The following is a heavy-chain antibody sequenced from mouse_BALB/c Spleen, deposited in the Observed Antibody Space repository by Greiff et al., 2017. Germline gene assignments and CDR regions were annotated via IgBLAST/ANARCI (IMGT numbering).Heavy chain of an antibody. CDR2: INPGSGGT. J-gene: IGHJ4*01. Sequence: VKLMESGAELVRPGTSVKVSCKASGYAFTNYLLEWVKQRPGQGLEWIGVINPGSGGTNYNDKFKGKATLTADKSSSTAYMQLSSLTSDDSAVYFCARYGYYGGETMHYWGQGTSVTVSS. D-gene: IGHD2-3*01. V-gene: IGHV1-54*01. CDR3: ARYGYYGGETMHY. CDR1: GYAFTNYL.